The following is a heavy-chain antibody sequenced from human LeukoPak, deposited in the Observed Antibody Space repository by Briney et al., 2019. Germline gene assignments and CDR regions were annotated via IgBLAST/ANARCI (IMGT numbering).Heavy chain of an antibody. V-gene: IGHV3-7*01. J-gene: IGHJ6*02. Sequence: GGSLRLSCAASAFTFSSYWMSWVRQAPGKGLEWVANIKQDGSEKYYVDSVKGQFTISRDNAKNSLYLQMNSLRAEDTAVYYCARDQLGYCSSTSCYGVYYYYYGMDVWGQGTTVTVSS. CDR2: IKQDGSEK. CDR3: ARDQLGYCSSTSCYGVYYYYYGMDV. CDR1: AFTFSSYW. D-gene: IGHD2-2*01.